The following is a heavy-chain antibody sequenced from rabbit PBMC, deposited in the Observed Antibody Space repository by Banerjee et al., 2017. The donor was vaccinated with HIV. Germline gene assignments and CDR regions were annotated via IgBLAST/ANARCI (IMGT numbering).Heavy chain of an antibody. CDR1: GFTLSSYW. V-gene: IGHV1S40*01. CDR2: IVISNGGT. CDR3: ARLGWIGVEFNL. D-gene: IGHD5-1*01. Sequence: QSLEESGGDLVKPGASLTLSCKASGFTLSSYWMCWVRQAPGKGLEWIACIVISNGGTWYATWAKGRFTISKTSSTTVTLQMTSLTAADTATYFCARLGWIGVEFNLWGPGTLVTVS. J-gene: IGHJ4*01.